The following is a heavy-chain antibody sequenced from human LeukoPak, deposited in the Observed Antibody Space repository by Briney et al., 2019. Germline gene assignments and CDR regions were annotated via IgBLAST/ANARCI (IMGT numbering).Heavy chain of an antibody. CDR2: ISYDGSNK. V-gene: IGHV3-30-3*01. J-gene: IGHJ4*02. Sequence: GGSLRLSCAAFGFTFSSYAMHWVRQAPGKGLEWVAVISYDGSNKYYADSVKGRFTISRDNSKNTLYLQMNSLRAEDTAVYYCARRGYSYGALDYWGQGTLVTVSS. CDR1: GFTFSSYA. CDR3: ARRGYSYGALDY. D-gene: IGHD5-18*01.